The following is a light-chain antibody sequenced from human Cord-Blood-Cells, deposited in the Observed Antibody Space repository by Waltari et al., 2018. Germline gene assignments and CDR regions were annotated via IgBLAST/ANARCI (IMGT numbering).Light chain of an antibody. CDR1: QSVSSY. Sequence: EIVLTQSPATLSLSPGERATLSCRASQSVSSYLAWYQQKPGQAPRLLIYDASHRATGIPARFSGIVSGTDFTLTISSLEPEDFAVYYCQQRSNWLTFGGGTKVEIK. V-gene: IGKV3-11*01. J-gene: IGKJ4*01. CDR2: DAS. CDR3: QQRSNWLT.